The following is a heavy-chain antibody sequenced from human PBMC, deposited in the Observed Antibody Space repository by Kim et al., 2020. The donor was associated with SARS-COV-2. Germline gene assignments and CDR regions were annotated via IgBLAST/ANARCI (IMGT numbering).Heavy chain of an antibody. CDR3: ARHGSGGDYRYYYYYGMDV. J-gene: IGHJ6*02. CDR2: IYYSGST. D-gene: IGHD4-17*01. CDR1: GGSISSYY. V-gene: IGHV4-59*08. Sequence: SETLSLTCTVSGGSISSYYWSWIRQPPGKGLEWIGYIYYSGSTNYNPSLKSRVTISVDTSKNQFSLKLSSVTAADTAVYYCARHGSGGDYRYYYYYGMDVWGQGTTVTVSS.